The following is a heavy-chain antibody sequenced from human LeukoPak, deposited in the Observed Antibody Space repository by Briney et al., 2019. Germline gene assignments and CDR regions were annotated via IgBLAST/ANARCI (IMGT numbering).Heavy chain of an antibody. J-gene: IGHJ4*02. CDR3: ARRGVHYYDSSGPNFDY. V-gene: IGHV5-51*01. CDR2: LYPGDSDT. D-gene: IGHD3-22*01. Sequence: GESLKISCKGSAYSFTTYWIGWVRHMPGKGLEWMGILYPGDSDTRYCPSFQGQVTISADKSISTAYLQWSSLKASDTAMYYCARRGVHYYDSSGPNFDYWGQGTLVTVSS. CDR1: AYSFTTYW.